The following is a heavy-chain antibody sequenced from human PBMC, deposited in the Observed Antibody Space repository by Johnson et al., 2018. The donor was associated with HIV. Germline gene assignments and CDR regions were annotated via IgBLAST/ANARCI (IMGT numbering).Heavy chain of an antibody. V-gene: IGHV3-30*04. D-gene: IGHD1-26*01. CDR1: GFTFSSYA. CDR2: ISYDGSNK. Sequence: QVQLVESGGGLVQPGRSLRLSCAASGFTFSSYAMHWVRQAPGKGLEWVAVISYDGSNKYYADSVKGRFTISRDNSKNTLYLQMNSLRAEDTAVYYCARDLSGIYSLMWAFDIWGQGTMVTVSS. J-gene: IGHJ3*02. CDR3: ARDLSGIYSLMWAFDI.